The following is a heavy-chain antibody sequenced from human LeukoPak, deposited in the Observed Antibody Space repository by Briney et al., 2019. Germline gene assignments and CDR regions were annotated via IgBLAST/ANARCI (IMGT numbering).Heavy chain of an antibody. J-gene: IGHJ5*02. CDR1: GYTFTCYG. Sequence: ASVNVSCKSSGYTFTCYGISWVRQPPGQGLEWMGCISAYNGNTNYAQKLQGRDTMTTDTSTSTAYKELRSLRSDDTAVYYCAKMGYYDIVTGYPPNWFDPWGQGTLVTVSS. D-gene: IGHD3-9*01. CDR3: AKMGYYDIVTGYPPNWFDP. V-gene: IGHV1-18*01. CDR2: ISAYNGNT.